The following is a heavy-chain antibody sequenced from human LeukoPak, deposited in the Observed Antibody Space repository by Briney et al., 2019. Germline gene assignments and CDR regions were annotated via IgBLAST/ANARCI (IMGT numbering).Heavy chain of an antibody. CDR2: IKQDGSVK. CDR1: GFTFSSYW. Sequence: GGSLRLSCAASGFTFSSYWMTCVRQAPGEGLEWGANIKQDGSVKQYVGSVTGRFTISRDNAKNSLYLQMNSLRVEDTAVYYCARDTNGWNNYWGQGTLVTVSS. V-gene: IGHV3-7*01. CDR3: ARDTNGWNNY. D-gene: IGHD2-8*01. J-gene: IGHJ4*02.